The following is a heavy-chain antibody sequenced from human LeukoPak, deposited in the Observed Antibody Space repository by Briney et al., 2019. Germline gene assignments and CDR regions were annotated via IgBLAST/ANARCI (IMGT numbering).Heavy chain of an antibody. CDR2: INEDGSDK. Sequence: PGGSRRLSCAASGFQFSHYWMSWIRRAPGKGLKWAAHINEDGSDKYYVDSVKGRFTISRDNAKNSLYLQMNSLRAEDTAVYYCVSWAGKYYETSDYSLAPSNSWGQGTPVTVSS. CDR1: GFQFSHYW. CDR3: VSWAGKYYETSDYSLAPSNS. J-gene: IGHJ4*02. D-gene: IGHD3-22*01. V-gene: IGHV3-7*01.